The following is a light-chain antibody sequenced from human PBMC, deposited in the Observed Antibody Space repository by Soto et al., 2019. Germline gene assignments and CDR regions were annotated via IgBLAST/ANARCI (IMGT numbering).Light chain of an antibody. CDR1: QSVNSSW. CDR2: GAS. V-gene: IGKV3-20*01. Sequence: EIVLTQSPGTLSLSPGERATLSCWASQSVNSSWLAWYQQKPGQAPRLLIFGASSRATGIPDRFSGTGSGTDFTLTISRLEPEDFAVYYCQQYGSSSLTFGQGTRLEIK. J-gene: IGKJ5*01. CDR3: QQYGSSSLT.